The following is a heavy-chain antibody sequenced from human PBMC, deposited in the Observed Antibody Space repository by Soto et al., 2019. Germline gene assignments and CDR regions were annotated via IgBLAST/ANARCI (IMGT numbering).Heavy chain of an antibody. D-gene: IGHD6-13*01. CDR1: GYTFTSYG. V-gene: IGHV1-18*01. CDR3: AGTGYSSSWYPLWWFDP. Sequence: QVQLVQSGAEVKKPGASVKVSCKASGYTFTSYGISWVRQAPGQGLEWMGWISAYNGNTNYAQKLQGRVTMTTTTPTSTAYMELRSLRDDDTAVYYCAGTGYSSSWYPLWWFDPWGQGSLVTVSS. CDR2: ISAYNGNT. J-gene: IGHJ5*02.